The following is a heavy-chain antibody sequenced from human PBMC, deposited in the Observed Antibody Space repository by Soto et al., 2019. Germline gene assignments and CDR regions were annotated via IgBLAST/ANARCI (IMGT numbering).Heavy chain of an antibody. D-gene: IGHD2-21*02. CDR1: GFTFQNYD. J-gene: IGHJ4*02. Sequence: GGSLRLSCSASGFTFQNYDIHWVRQAPGKGLEYVSAIGAKGDATYADSVKGRCSISRDNSKNSLFLQMTNVTFEDTATYFCVRVDCYSVDCWGQGALVTVSS. CDR2: IGAKGDAT. V-gene: IGHV3-64D*06. CDR3: VRVDCYSVDC.